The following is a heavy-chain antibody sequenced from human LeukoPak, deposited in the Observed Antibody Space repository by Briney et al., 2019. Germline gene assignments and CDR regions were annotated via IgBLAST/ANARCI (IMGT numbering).Heavy chain of an antibody. CDR1: GYTFTGHY. V-gene: IGHV1-2*04. CDR2: INCNTGGT. J-gene: IGHJ4*02. CDR3: AREFSSSWFDY. D-gene: IGHD3-22*01. Sequence: ALVQVSCKASGYTFTGHYMHWVRQAPGQGLEWMGWINCNTGGTNYAQNFQGWVRMTRDTSISTVYMELSRLRSDDTAVYYCAREFSSSWFDYWDQGTLVTVSS.